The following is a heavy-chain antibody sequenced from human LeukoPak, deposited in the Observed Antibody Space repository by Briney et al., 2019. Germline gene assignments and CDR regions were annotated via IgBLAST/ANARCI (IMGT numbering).Heavy chain of an antibody. CDR2: IRGSGGST. V-gene: IGHV3-23*01. J-gene: IGHJ1*01. D-gene: IGHD3-9*01. CDR1: GFTFSSYA. CDR3: AKDKYDILTGYRRAEYFQH. Sequence: GGSLRLSCAASGFTFSSYAMSWVRQAPGKGLEWVSAIRGSGGSTYYADSVKGRFTISRDNSKNTLYLQMNSLRAEDTAVYYCAKDKYDILTGYRRAEYFQHWGQGTLVTVTT.